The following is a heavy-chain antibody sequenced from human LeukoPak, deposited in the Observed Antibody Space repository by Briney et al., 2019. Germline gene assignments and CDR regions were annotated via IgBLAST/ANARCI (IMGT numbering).Heavy chain of an antibody. CDR1: GFIFSNYA. V-gene: IGHV3-23*01. D-gene: IGHD3-16*01. CDR2: LRGDGET. Sequence: GGSLRLSCAASGFIFSNYAMSWVRQAPARGLEWVSSLRGDGETFYADSVRGRFTLSRDDSRNTVYLQLNNLRVEDTAVYYCAKASWVPSADAVLWGQGTLVTVSS. CDR3: AKASWVPSADAVL. J-gene: IGHJ4*02.